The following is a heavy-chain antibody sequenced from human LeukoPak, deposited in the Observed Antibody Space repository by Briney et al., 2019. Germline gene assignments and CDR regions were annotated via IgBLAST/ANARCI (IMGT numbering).Heavy chain of an antibody. V-gene: IGHV3-30*18. Sequence: PGRSLRLSCAASGFTFSSYGMHWVRQAPGKGLEWVAVISYDGSNKYYADSVKGRFTISRENSKNTLYLQMNSLRAEDTAVYYCAKDSAKKYDDYWGQGTLVTVSS. J-gene: IGHJ4*02. CDR3: AKDSAKKYDDY. CDR2: ISYDGSNK. CDR1: GFTFSSYG. D-gene: IGHD2/OR15-2a*01.